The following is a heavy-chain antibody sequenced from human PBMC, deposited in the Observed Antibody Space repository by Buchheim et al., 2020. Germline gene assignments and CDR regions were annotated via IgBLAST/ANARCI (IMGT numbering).Heavy chain of an antibody. J-gene: IGHJ6*02. V-gene: IGHV3-48*03. CDR2: ISSSGSTK. D-gene: IGHD1-1*01. Sequence: EVQLVESRGGLVLPGGSLRLSCAVAGFTFSSFEMNWVRQAPGKGLEWVSYISSSGSTKYYADSVKGRFTISRDNAENSMYLQMNSLRVEDTAAYYCASLKGRTGTGYGMDVWGQGTT. CDR1: GFTFSSFE. CDR3: ASLKGRTGTGYGMDV.